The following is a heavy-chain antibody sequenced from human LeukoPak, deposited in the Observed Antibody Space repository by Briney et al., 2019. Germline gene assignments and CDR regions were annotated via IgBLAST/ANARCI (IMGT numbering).Heavy chain of an antibody. CDR3: ARYHYGLDY. CDR2: INPNTGDT. CDR1: AYTFTDYY. J-gene: IGHJ4*02. V-gene: IGHV1-2*06. D-gene: IGHD4-17*01. Sequence: ASVKVSCKASAYTFTDYYIHWVRQAPGQGLEWMGRINPNTGDTNFAQKFQGRVTMTRDMSISTAFMGLSSLRSDDTAVYYCARYHYGLDYWGQGTLVTVSS.